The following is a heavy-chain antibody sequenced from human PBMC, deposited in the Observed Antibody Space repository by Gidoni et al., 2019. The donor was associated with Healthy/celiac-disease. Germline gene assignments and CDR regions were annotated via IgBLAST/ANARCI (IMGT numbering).Heavy chain of an antibody. CDR3: ARDLFRDCSSTSCSWLNPFNYDYYGMDV. D-gene: IGHD2-2*01. J-gene: IGHJ6*02. CDR2: ISVDNGNT. CDR1: GYTFTRYG. V-gene: IGHV1-18*01. Sequence: QVQLVQSGAEVKKPGASVKVSCKASGYTFTRYGTSRVRPAPGPRREWMGWISVDNGNTNYEQKLQGRVTMTTDRATRTAYMELRSLRSDDTAVYYGARDLFRDCSSTSCSWLNPFNYDYYGMDVWGQGTTVTVSS.